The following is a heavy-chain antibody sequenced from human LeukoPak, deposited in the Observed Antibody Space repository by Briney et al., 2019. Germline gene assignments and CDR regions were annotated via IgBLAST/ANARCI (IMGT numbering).Heavy chain of an antibody. CDR1: GVSISSGGYY. V-gene: IGHV4-30-2*01. CDR2: IYHSGST. D-gene: IGHD6-13*01. CDR3: ARGLSAAGSSFDP. Sequence: MASETLSLTCTVSGVSISSGGYYWGWIRQPPGKGLEWIGYIYHSGSTYYNPSLKSRVTISVDRSKNQFSLKLSSVTAADTAVYYCARGLSAAGSSFDPWGQGTLVTVSS. J-gene: IGHJ5*02.